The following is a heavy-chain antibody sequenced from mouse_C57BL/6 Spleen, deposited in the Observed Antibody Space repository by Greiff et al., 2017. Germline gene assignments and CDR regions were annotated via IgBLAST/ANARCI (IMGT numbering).Heavy chain of an antibody. CDR1: GFTFSSYA. CDR2: ISDGGSYT. CDR3: ARDPRSNYGYFDY. Sequence: EVKLVESGGGLVKPGGSLKLSCAASGFTFSSYAMSWVRQTPEKRLEWVATISDGGSYTYYPDNVKGRFTISRDNAKNNLYLQMSHLKSEDTALYYGARDPRSNYGYFDYWGQGTTLTVSS. V-gene: IGHV5-4*01. J-gene: IGHJ2*01. D-gene: IGHD2-5*01.